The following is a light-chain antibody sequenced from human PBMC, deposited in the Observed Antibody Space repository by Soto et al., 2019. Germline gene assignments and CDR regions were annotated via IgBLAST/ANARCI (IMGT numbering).Light chain of an antibody. CDR3: QQYSQWPLFT. V-gene: IGKV3-15*01. CDR1: QSVSRN. J-gene: IGKJ3*01. CDR2: ATS. Sequence: EIVMTQSPVTLSVSPGERATLSCRASQSVSRNVAWYQQRPGQDPRLVIYATSTRSTGIPARFSVSGSRTEFTHTISSLQSEDFAVYYCQQYSQWPLFTCGPGTKVDI.